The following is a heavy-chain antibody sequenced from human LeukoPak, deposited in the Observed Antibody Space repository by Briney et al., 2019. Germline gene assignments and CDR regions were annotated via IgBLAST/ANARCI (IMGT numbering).Heavy chain of an antibody. CDR3: ALPPFFDYYGSGT. J-gene: IGHJ5*02. CDR2: IWYDGSNK. D-gene: IGHD3-10*01. V-gene: IGHV3-33*08. Sequence: PGGSLRLSCAASGFTFSSYGMHWVRQAPGKGLEWVAVIWYDGSNKYYADSVKGRFTISRDNSKNTLYLQMNSLRAEDTAVYYCALPPFFDYYGSGTWGQGTLVTVSS. CDR1: GFTFSSYG.